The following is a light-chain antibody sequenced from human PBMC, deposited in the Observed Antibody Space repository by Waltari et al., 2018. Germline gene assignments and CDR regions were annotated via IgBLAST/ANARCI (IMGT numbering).Light chain of an antibody. V-gene: IGKV4-1*01. CDR1: HTLFYSSNNKNY. CDR3: QQYYTTPT. J-gene: IGKJ1*01. Sequence: DIVMTQSPDSLAVSLGERATINCKSSHTLFYSSNNKNYLAWYQLKPGQPPNLLIFWASTRESGVPDRFSGSGSATDFTLTIDTLQAEDVAVYYCQQYYTTPTFGQGTKVEIK. CDR2: WAS.